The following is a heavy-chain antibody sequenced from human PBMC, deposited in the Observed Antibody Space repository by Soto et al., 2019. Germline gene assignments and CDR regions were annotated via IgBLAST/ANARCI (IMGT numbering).Heavy chain of an antibody. CDR1: GGTFSSYA. CDR2: IIPILGTA. D-gene: IGHD2-21*02. Sequence: QVQLVQSGAEVKKPGSSVKVSCKASGGTFSSYAISWVRQAPGQGLEWMGGIIPILGTANYAQKFQGRVTITADESTSPAYMELSSLRSEDTAVYYCARDAAYCGGDCYSSRAFDIWGQGTMVTVSS. CDR3: ARDAAYCGGDCYSSRAFDI. V-gene: IGHV1-69*01. J-gene: IGHJ3*02.